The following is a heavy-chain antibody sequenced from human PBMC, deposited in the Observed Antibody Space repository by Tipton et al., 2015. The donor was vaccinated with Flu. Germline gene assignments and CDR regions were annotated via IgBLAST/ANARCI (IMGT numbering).Heavy chain of an antibody. CDR3: ARSYSSTGDSSGFYYNF. Sequence: QSGPEVKKPGSSVKVSCKASGGTFSRYAISWVRQAPGQGPEWMGGIIPIFGTPNYAQKFQGRVTITADASTSTAYMELSSLRSEDTAVYYCARSYSSTGDSSGFYYNFWGQGTLVTVSS. J-gene: IGHJ4*02. V-gene: IGHV1-69*01. D-gene: IGHD3-22*01. CDR2: IIPIFGTP. CDR1: GGTFSRYA.